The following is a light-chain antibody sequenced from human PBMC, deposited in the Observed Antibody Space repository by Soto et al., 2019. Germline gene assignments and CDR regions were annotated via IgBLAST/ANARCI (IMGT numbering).Light chain of an antibody. CDR2: DVS. Sequence: QSALTQPASVSGSPGQSITISCTGNSSDVGGYNYVSWYQQHPGKAPKLMIYDVSNRPSGVSNRFSGSKSGNTASLTISGLQAEDEADYYCSSSTSSSVGFGGGTQLTVL. CDR1: SSDVGGYNY. V-gene: IGLV2-14*01. J-gene: IGLJ2*01. CDR3: SSSTSSSVG.